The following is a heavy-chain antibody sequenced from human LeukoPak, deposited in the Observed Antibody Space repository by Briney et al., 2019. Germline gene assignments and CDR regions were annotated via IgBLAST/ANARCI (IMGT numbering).Heavy chain of an antibody. D-gene: IGHD6-6*01. CDR2: IHTSGST. V-gene: IGHV4-4*07. CDR3: ARETAELGRAFDY. Sequence: SETLSLTCTVSGDSISSYYWSWIRQPAGKGPEWIGRIHTSGSTNHNPSLTSRVTMSVDTSKNQFSLKLNSVTAADTAVYYCARETAELGRAFDYWGQGAQVTVSS. J-gene: IGHJ4*02. CDR1: GDSISSYY.